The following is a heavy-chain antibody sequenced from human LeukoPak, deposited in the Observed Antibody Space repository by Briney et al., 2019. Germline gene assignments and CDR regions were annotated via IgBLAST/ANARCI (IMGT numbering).Heavy chain of an antibody. Sequence: GGSLRLSCAASGFTVSSNYMSWVRQAPGKGLEWVSVIYSGGSTYYADSVKGRFTISRDNSKNTLYLQMNSLRAEDTAVYYCARVRQSYGDYVRDYYYYMDVWGKGTMVTISS. CDR3: ARVRQSYGDYVRDYYYYMDV. CDR1: GFTVSSNY. CDR2: IYSGGST. D-gene: IGHD4-17*01. V-gene: IGHV3-53*01. J-gene: IGHJ6*03.